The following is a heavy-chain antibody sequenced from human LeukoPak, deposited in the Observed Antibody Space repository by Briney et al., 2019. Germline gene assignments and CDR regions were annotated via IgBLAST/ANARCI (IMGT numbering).Heavy chain of an antibody. CDR1: GYTFTNYY. J-gene: IGHJ4*02. CDR2: INPSGGST. V-gene: IGHV1-46*01. CDR3: ARGGYCSGGSCLFAY. Sequence: ASVKVSCKASGYTFTNYYTHWVRQAPGQGLEWMGIINPSGGSTSYAQKFQGRVTMTRDTSTSTVYMELSSLRSEDTAVYYCARGGYCSGGSCLFAYWGLGTLVTVSS. D-gene: IGHD2-15*01.